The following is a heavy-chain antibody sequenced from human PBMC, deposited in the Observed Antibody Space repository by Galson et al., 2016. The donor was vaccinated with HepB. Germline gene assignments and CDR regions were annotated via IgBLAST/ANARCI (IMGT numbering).Heavy chain of an antibody. V-gene: IGHV3-53*01. Sequence: SLRLSCAVSGFIVSGNHMSWVRQAPGKGLKWVSVIYRDGNTYYADSVKGRFTISRDNSEKTLFLQMNNLGAEDTAVYYCASFQTNCNGGTCFPPLYGLAVWGQGTTVTVSS. J-gene: IGHJ6*02. D-gene: IGHD2-15*01. CDR1: GFIVSGNH. CDR3: ASFQTNCNGGTCFPPLYGLAV. CDR2: IYRDGNT.